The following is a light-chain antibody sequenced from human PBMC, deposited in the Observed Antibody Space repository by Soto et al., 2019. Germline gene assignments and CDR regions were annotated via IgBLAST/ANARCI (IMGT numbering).Light chain of an antibody. V-gene: IGLV2-23*02. CDR2: EVI. J-gene: IGLJ1*01. Sequence: QSVLTQVASVSGSPGQSITISCTGTSSDVGTFNLVSWYQQHPGKAPRLMIYEVIKRPSGVSNRFSGSKSGNTASLTISGLQAEDEAEYYCCSYASSSVYVFGTGTKVTVL. CDR1: SSDVGTFNL. CDR3: CSYASSSVYV.